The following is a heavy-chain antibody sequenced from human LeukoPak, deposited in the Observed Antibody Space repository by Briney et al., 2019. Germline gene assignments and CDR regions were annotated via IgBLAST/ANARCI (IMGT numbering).Heavy chain of an antibody. CDR3: ASLRLLLSPFDY. CDR1: GFTFSDYY. D-gene: IGHD2-21*02. CDR2: ISGSSTYT. V-gene: IGHV3-11*06. J-gene: IGHJ4*02. Sequence: GGSLRLSCAASGFTFSDYYMSWVRQAPGRGLEWVSYISGSSTYTNYADSVKGRFTISRDNAKNSLYLQMNSLRAEDTAVYYCASLRLLLSPFDYWGQGTLVTVSS.